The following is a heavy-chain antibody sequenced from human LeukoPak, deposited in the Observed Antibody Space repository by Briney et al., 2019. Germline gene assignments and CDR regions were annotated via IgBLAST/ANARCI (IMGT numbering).Heavy chain of an antibody. CDR3: AREYYDYVWGSYRYFDY. Sequence: SESLSLTCTVSGGSISSSSYYWGWIRQPPGKGLEWIGSIYYSGSTYYNPSLKSRVTISVDTSKNQFSLKLSSVTAADTAVYYCAREYYDYVWGSYRYFDYWGQGTLVTVSS. J-gene: IGHJ4*02. CDR2: IYYSGST. CDR1: GGSISSSSYY. D-gene: IGHD3-16*02. V-gene: IGHV4-39*07.